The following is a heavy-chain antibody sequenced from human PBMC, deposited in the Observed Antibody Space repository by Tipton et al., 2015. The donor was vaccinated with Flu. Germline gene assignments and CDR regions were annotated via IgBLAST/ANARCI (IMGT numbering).Heavy chain of an antibody. Sequence: LRLSCTVSGGSINSYYWSWVRQPPGKGLEWIGYIYYSGSTNYNPSLKSRVTVSVDTSKNQFSLNLTSVTAADAAVYYCAREGTLSGRGLDYWGQGTLVTVSS. J-gene: IGHJ4*02. CDR3: AREGTLSGRGLDY. D-gene: IGHD3-10*01. CDR1: GGSINSYY. V-gene: IGHV4-59*12. CDR2: IYYSGST.